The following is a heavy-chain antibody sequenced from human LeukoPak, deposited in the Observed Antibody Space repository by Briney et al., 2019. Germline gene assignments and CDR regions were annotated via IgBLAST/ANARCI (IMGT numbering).Heavy chain of an antibody. CDR2: TYYRSQWYN. J-gene: IGHJ4*02. V-gene: IGHV6-1*01. Sequence: SQTLSLTCALSGDSVSSNSATWNWIRQSPSRGLEWLGRTYYRSQWYNDYAVSVKSRITINPDTSKDQFSLQLNSVTPEDTAVYYCARVGGSGWYAFDYWGQGTLVIVSS. CDR1: GDSVSSNSAT. CDR3: ARVGGSGWYAFDY. D-gene: IGHD6-19*01.